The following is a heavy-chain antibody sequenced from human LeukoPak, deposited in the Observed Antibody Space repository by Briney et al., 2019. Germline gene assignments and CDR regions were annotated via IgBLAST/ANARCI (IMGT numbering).Heavy chain of an antibody. J-gene: IGHJ5*02. CDR3: ARVGAAGTSFNWFDP. CDR1: GFTFSSYA. D-gene: IGHD6-13*01. Sequence: GGPLRLSCAASGFTFSSYAMSWVRQAPGKGLEWVSAISGSGGSKYYADSVKGRFTISRDNSKNTLYLQMNSLRAEDTAVYYCARVGAAGTSFNWFDPWGQGTLVTVSS. V-gene: IGHV3-23*01. CDR2: ISGSGGSK.